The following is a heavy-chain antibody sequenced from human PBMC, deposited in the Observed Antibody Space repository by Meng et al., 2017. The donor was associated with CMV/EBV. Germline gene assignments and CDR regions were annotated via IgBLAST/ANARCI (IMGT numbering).Heavy chain of an antibody. CDR3: ARQGGIAARPSSHYGMDV. D-gene: IGHD6-6*01. V-gene: IGHV4-39*01. CDR1: GGSISSSSYY. Sequence: SETLSLTCTVSGGSISSSSYYWGWIRQPPGKGLEWIGSIYYSGSTYYNPSLKSRVTISVDTSKNQFSLKLSSVTAADTAVYYCARQGGIAARPSSHYGMDVWGQGTTVTVSS. CDR2: IYYSGST. J-gene: IGHJ6*02.